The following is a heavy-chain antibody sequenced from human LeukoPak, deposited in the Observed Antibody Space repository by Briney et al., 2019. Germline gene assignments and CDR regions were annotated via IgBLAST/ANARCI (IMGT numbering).Heavy chain of an antibody. CDR1: SGLLNTYY. CDR2: IYYSGST. D-gene: IGHD2-15*01. Sequence: SETLSLTRTFSSGLLNTYYWNWISQPPGKGLEWVGYIYYSGSTNYNPSLKSRLTISVDTSNNQFSLKLSSVTAADTAVYYCASTSGYCSGGNCYSAFDYWGQGTLVTVSS. CDR3: ASTSGYCSGGNCYSAFDY. J-gene: IGHJ4*02. V-gene: IGHV4-59*01.